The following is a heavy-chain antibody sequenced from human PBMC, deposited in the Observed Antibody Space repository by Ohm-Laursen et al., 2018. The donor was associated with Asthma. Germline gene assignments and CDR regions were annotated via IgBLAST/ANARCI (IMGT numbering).Heavy chain of an antibody. CDR3: ARGNLEGLQ. V-gene: IGHV3-74*01. D-gene: IGHD5-24*01. Sequence: SLRLSCAASGFTFSLYAINWVRQRPGGGLDWISHIFPDGRHTNYADSVKGRFTISRDDAKNTLYLQMNSLRADDSAVYYCARGNLEGLQWGQGTLVTVSS. J-gene: IGHJ4*02. CDR1: GFTFSLYA. CDR2: IFPDGRHT.